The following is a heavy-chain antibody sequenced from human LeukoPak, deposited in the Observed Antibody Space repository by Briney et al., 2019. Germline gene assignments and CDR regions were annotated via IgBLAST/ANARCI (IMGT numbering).Heavy chain of an antibody. CDR3: ARAGPFTRVPDY. Sequence: ASVKVSCKASGGTFSSYAISWARQAPGQGLEWMGGIIPIFGTANYAQKFQGRVTITADESTSTAYMELSSLRSEDTAVYYCARAGPFTRVPDYWGQGTLVTVSS. D-gene: IGHD3-10*01. J-gene: IGHJ4*02. V-gene: IGHV1-69*13. CDR1: GGTFSSYA. CDR2: IIPIFGTA.